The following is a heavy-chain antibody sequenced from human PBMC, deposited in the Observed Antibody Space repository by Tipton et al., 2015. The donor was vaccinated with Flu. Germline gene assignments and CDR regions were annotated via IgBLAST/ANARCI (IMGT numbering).Heavy chain of an antibody. D-gene: IGHD6-25*01. J-gene: IGHJ4*02. V-gene: IGHV4-61*02. CDR2: IYPSGST. Sequence: TLSLTCSVSGGSSTSGSYYWSWIRQPAGKGLEWIGRIYPSGSTNYNPSLRGRVTISVDTSKNQFSLTLSSVTAADTAVYYCARRYNSGYDYWGQGTLVTVSS. CDR3: ARRYNSGYDY. CDR1: GGSSTSGSYY.